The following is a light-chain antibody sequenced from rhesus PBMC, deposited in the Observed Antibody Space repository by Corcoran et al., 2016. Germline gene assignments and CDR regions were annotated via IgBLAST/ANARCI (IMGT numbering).Light chain of an antibody. CDR2: EAS. CDR3: QHYYSIPRT. J-gene: IGKJ1*01. Sequence: DIQMMQSPSSLSASVGDRVTITCRASQGITNDLAWYQQKPGETPKILIYEASRLQSGIPSRFSGSGSGTDLTLTISSLQSEDFATYYCQHYYSIPRTFGQGTKVEIK. V-gene: IGKV1-25*01. CDR1: QGITND.